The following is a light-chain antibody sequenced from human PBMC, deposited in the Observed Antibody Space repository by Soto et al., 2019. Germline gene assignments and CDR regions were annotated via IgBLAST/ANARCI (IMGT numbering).Light chain of an antibody. Sequence: DIQMTHSPSTLSASVLYIVTITFRSSQSISIWLAWYQQKPGKAPKLLIYDASSLESGVPSRFSGGGSVTEFTLTISSLQPDDFATYYCKQYNSYWKFGQGTKVDIK. J-gene: IGKJ1*01. CDR1: QSISIW. CDR2: DAS. V-gene: IGKV1-5*01. CDR3: KQYNSYWK.